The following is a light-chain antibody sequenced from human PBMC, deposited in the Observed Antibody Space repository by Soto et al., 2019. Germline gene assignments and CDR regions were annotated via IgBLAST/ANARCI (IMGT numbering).Light chain of an antibody. CDR1: RSDIGSYND. CDR2: EVT. CDR3: CSYAGSSTWV. Sequence: QSALTQPASVSGSPGQSITISCTGTRSDIGSYNDVSWYQQHPGKAPKLMIYEVTKRPSRVSNSFSGSKSGYTASLTISGLQAEDEADYYCCSYAGSSTWVFGGGTKVTVL. V-gene: IGLV2-23*02. J-gene: IGLJ3*02.